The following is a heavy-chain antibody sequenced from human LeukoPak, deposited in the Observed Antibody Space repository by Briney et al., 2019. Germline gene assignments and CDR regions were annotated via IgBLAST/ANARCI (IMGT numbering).Heavy chain of an antibody. CDR2: INHSRST. V-gene: IGHV4-34*01. CDR3: ARHFPGGYNWFDP. J-gene: IGHJ5*02. D-gene: IGHD3-16*01. CDR1: GGSFSGYY. Sequence: SETLSLTCAVYGGSFSGYYWSWIRQPPGKGLEWIGEINHSRSTNYNPSLKSRVTISVDTSKNQFSLKLSSVTAADTAVYYCARHFPGGYNWFDPWAREPWSPSPQ.